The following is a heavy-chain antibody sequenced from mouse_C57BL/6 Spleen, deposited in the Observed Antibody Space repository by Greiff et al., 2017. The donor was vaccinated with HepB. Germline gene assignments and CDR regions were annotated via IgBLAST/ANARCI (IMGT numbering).Heavy chain of an antibody. D-gene: IGHD2-3*01. Sequence: QVQLQQPGAELVKPGASVKLSCKASGYTFTSYWMHWVKQRPGQGLEWIGMIHPNSGSTNYNEKFKSKATLTVDKSSSTAYMQLSSLTSEDSAVYYCARVDDGYYTSLYYYAMDYWGQGTSVTVSS. CDR2: IHPNSGST. V-gene: IGHV1-64*01. CDR1: GYTFTSYW. CDR3: ARVDDGYYTSLYYYAMDY. J-gene: IGHJ4*01.